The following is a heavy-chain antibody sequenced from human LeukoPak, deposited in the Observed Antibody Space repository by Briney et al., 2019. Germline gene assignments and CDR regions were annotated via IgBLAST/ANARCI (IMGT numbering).Heavy chain of an antibody. CDR2: ISGSGGST. CDR1: EFTVSSNY. Sequence: GGSLRLSCAASEFTVSSNYMSWVRQAPGKGLEWVSAISGSGGSTYYADSVKGRFTISRDNSKNTLYLQMNSLRAEDTAVYYCAKMRSPFDYWGQGTLVTVSS. J-gene: IGHJ4*02. CDR3: AKMRSPFDY. D-gene: IGHD3-10*01. V-gene: IGHV3-23*01.